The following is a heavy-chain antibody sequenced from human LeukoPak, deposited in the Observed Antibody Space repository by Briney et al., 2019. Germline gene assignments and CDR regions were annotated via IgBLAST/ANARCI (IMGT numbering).Heavy chain of an antibody. V-gene: IGHV1-69*05. CDR2: IIPIFGTA. Sequence: SVKVSCKASGGTFSSYAISWVRQAPGQGLEWMGGIIPIFGTANYAQKFQGRVTMIRDMSTSTVYMELSGLRSDDTAVYYCARASGSYWWFDSWGQGTLVTVSS. D-gene: IGHD1-26*01. CDR1: GGTFSSYA. J-gene: IGHJ5*01. CDR3: ARASGSYWWFDS.